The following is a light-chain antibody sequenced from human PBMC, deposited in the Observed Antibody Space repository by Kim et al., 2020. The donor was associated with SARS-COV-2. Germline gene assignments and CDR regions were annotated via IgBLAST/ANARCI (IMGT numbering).Light chain of an antibody. CDR2: AAS. CDR3: QKYNSAPL. Sequence: DIQMTQSPSSLSASVGDRVTITCRASQSISNYLAWYQQKPGKVPKLLIYAASTLQSGVPSRFSGSGSGTDFTLTISSLRPEDVATFYCQKYNSAPLFGGGAKV. V-gene: IGKV1-27*01. J-gene: IGKJ4*01. CDR1: QSISNY.